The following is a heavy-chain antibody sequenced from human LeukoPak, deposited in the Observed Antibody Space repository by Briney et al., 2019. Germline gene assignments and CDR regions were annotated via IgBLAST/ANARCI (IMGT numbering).Heavy chain of an antibody. D-gene: IGHD6-13*01. J-gene: IGHJ4*02. V-gene: IGHV3-13*04. CDR1: GFTFSSYD. Sequence: PRRSPRLSCAASGFTFSSYDMHWVRQATGKGLEWVSAIGTAGDTYYPGSVKGRFTISRENAKNSLYLQMNSLRAGDTAVYYCVAGGQLVHWVQGTLVTVSS. CDR2: IGTAGDT. CDR3: VAGGQLVH.